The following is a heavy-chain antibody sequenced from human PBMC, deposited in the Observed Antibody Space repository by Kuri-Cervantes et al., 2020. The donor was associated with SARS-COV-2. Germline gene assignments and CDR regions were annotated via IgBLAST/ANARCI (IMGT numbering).Heavy chain of an antibody. V-gene: IGHV3-53*01. J-gene: IGHJ5*02. CDR2: IYSGGST. D-gene: IGHD6-13*01. CDR1: GFIFSDYA. CDR3: ARRQGQQAIRFDQ. Sequence: GESLKISCEASGFIFSDYAIDWVRQAPGKGLEWVSVIYSGGSTYYADSVKGRFTISRDSSKNMLYLQMNSLRAEDTAVYYCARRQGQQAIRFDQWGQGTLVTVSS.